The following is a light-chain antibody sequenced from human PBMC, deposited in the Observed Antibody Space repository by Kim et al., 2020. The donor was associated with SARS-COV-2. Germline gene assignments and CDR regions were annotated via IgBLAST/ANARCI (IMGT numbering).Light chain of an antibody. Sequence: DIQMTQSPSTLSASVGDTVTISCRASQSVTRWLAWYQLKPGKAPKLLIYDASTLQSGVSSRFSGSGSGAEFSLTISSLEPDDFATYYCQQYDTSSRTFGQGTTVEFK. CDR3: QQYDTSSRT. V-gene: IGKV1-5*01. CDR2: DAS. J-gene: IGKJ2*01. CDR1: QSVTRW.